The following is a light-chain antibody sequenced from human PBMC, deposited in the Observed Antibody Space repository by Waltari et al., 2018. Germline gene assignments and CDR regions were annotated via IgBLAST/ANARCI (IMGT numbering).Light chain of an antibody. CDR2: GAS. CDR1: QSIGIY. J-gene: IGKJ1*01. V-gene: IGKV3-20*01. CDR3: QHYVRLPVT. Sequence: EIMLTQSPGTLSLSPGERATLPCRASQSIGIYLAWYQQRPGQAPRRLIDGASNRAPGIPDRFIGSGSGTDFSLTISRLDPEDFAVYYCQHYVRLPVTFGHGTKVEIK.